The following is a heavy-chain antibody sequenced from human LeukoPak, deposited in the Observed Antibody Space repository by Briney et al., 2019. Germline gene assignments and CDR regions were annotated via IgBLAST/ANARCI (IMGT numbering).Heavy chain of an antibody. CDR3: ARDPSHNWNLDYDGYYFDY. CDR2: INPNSGGT. J-gene: IGHJ4*02. CDR1: GYTFTGYY. Sequence: ASVKVPCKASGYTFTGYYMHWVRQAPGQGLEWMGWINPNSGGTNYAQKFQGWVTMTRDTSISTAYMELSRLRSDDTAVYYCARDPSHNWNLDYDGYYFDYWGQGTLVTVSS. D-gene: IGHD1-7*01. V-gene: IGHV1-2*04.